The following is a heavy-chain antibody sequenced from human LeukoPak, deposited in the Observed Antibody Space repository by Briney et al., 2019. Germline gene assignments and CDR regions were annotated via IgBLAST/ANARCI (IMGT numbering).Heavy chain of an antibody. Sequence: GASVKVSCKASGYTFTSYGISWVRQAPGQGLEWMGWISAYNGNTNYAQKFQGRVTITADKSTSTAYMELSSLRSEDTAVYYCASLAARPGLVSNYDILTGQSTTFDYWGQGTLDTVSS. CDR2: ISAYNGNT. J-gene: IGHJ4*02. CDR1: GYTFTSYG. CDR3: ASLAARPGLVSNYDILTGQSTTFDY. V-gene: IGHV1-18*01. D-gene: IGHD3-9*01.